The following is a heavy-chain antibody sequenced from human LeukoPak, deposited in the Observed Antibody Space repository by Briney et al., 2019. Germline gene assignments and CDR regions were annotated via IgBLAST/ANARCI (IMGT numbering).Heavy chain of an antibody. Sequence: GGSLRLSCAASGFTFTTYDMHWVRQAPGKGLEWVAFIRYDGSNKYYADSVKGRFTISRDNSKNTLYLQMNSLRAEDTAVYYCAKDSSPVVPAALFDYWGQGTLVTVSS. CDR2: IRYDGSNK. CDR3: AKDSSPVVPAALFDY. V-gene: IGHV3-30*02. J-gene: IGHJ4*02. D-gene: IGHD2-2*01. CDR1: GFTFTTYD.